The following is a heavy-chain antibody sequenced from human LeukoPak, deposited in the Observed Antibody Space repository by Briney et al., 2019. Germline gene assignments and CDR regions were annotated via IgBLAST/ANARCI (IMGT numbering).Heavy chain of an antibody. D-gene: IGHD1-1*01. V-gene: IGHV1-8*01. CDR3: ARGRPKTTTGTDYYYYGMDV. J-gene: IGHJ6*02. Sequence: GASVKVSCKASGYTFTSYDINWVRQATGQGLEWMGWMNPNSGNTGYAQKFQGRVTMTRNTSISTAYMELSSLRSEDTAVYYRARGRPKTTTGTDYYYYGMDVWGQGTTVTVSS. CDR2: MNPNSGNT. CDR1: GYTFTSYD.